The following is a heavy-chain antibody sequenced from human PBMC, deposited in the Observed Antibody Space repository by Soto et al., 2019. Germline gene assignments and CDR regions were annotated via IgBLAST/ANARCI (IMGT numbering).Heavy chain of an antibody. CDR2: IVPIFGTA. CDR3: ARLSGRTGTNPR. J-gene: IGHJ4*01. CDR1: EGTFSSYA. D-gene: IGHD1-1*01. Sequence: SVKVSCKASEGTFSSYAISWVRQAPGQGLEWMGGIVPIFGTANYAQKFQGRVTITAEKSTSTAYMELSSLRSEDTAVYYCARLSGRTGTNPRWGHGTLVTVS. V-gene: IGHV1-69*06.